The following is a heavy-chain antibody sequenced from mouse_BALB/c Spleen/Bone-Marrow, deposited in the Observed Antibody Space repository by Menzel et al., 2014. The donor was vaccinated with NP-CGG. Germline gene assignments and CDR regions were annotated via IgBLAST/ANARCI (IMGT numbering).Heavy chain of an antibody. CDR1: GFTFSDAW. Sequence: EVQGVESGGGLVQPGGSMKLSCAASGFTFSDAWMDWFRQPPERGLEWIAEIRSEANNHATYYAVPVQGRFTISRDESKSSTDLQMNNLRAEDTGTYYYSRRVYWGQGTLVTVSA. CDR3: SRRVY. J-gene: IGHJ3*01. V-gene: IGHV6-6*01. CDR2: IRSEANNHAT.